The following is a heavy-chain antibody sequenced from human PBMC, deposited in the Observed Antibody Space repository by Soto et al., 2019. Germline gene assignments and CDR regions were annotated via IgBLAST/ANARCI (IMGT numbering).Heavy chain of an antibody. V-gene: IGHV4-4*02. J-gene: IGHJ4*02. D-gene: IGHD6-19*01. CDR3: ARVAVAGTRFDY. CDR1: GGSISSSNW. CDR2: IYHSGST. Sequence: QVQLQESGPGLVKPSGTLSLTCAVSGGSISSSNWWGWVRQPPGKGLEWIGEIYHSGSTNYNPSLESRVTISVDTSKNQFSLKLSSVTAADTAVYYCARVAVAGTRFDYWGQGTLVTVSS.